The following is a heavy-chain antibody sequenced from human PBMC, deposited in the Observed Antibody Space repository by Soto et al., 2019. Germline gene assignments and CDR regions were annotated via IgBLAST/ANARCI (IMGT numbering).Heavy chain of an antibody. V-gene: IGHV4-59*01. CDR1: GGSISSYY. CDR3: ARHGSSGYYFDY. J-gene: IGHJ4*02. Sequence: SETVSLTCTVSGGSISSYYWSWIRQPPGKGLEWIGYIYCSGSTNYNPSLKSRVTISVDTSKNQFSLKLSSVTAADTAVYYCARHGSSGYYFDYWGQGTLVTVSS. D-gene: IGHD6-6*01. CDR2: IYCSGST.